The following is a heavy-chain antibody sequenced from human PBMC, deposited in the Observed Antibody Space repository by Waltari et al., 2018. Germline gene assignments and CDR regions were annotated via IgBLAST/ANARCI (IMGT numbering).Heavy chain of an antibody. CDR1: GASITSYH. V-gene: IGHV4-4*07. CDR2: FYTSGST. Sequence: QVQLQESGPGLVKPSETLSLTCTCSGASITSYHWSWIRQPAGKGLEWIGRFYTSGSTNYNPSLKSRVTRSVDTSKKQFSLKLSSVTAADTAIYYCARETYGIDVWGQGTTVTVSS. J-gene: IGHJ6*02. CDR3: ARETYGIDV.